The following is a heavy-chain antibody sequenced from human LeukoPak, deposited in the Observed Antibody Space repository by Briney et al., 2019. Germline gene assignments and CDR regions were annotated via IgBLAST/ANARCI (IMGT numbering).Heavy chain of an antibody. CDR1: GFTFSSYS. D-gene: IGHD6-13*01. V-gene: IGHV3-21*01. CDR3: ARVHHSSSWGTDDC. Sequence: GGSLRLSCAASGFTFSSYSMNWVRQAPGKGLEWVSSISSSSSYIYYADSVKGRFTISRDNAKNSPYLHLNSLRAEDTAVYYCARVHHSSSWGTDDCWGQGTLVTVSS. J-gene: IGHJ4*02. CDR2: ISSSSSYI.